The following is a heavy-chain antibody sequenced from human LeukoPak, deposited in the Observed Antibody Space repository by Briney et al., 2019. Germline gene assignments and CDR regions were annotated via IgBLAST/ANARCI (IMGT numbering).Heavy chain of an antibody. CDR1: GDSINNYY. CDR3: ARYRNEALFAFDI. V-gene: IGHV4-59*01. Sequence: KPSETLSLTCTVSGDSINNYYWSWIRQTPGKGLEWIGYIYYSGSTNYNPSLKSRVTISVDTSKNQFSLKLNSVTAADTAVYYCARYRNEALFAFDIWGQGTMVTVSS. D-gene: IGHD2/OR15-2a*01. CDR2: IYYSGST. J-gene: IGHJ3*02.